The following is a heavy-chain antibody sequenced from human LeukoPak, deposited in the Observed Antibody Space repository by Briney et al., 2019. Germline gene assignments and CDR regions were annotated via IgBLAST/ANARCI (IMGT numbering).Heavy chain of an antibody. CDR3: AKGPHPVMLVVITSYYFDY. CDR1: GFPFSSHA. D-gene: IGHD3-22*01. CDR2: ISGSCGSK. J-gene: IGHJ4*02. V-gene: IGHV3-23*01. Sequence: GGALRVCCAASGFPFSSHAMSLVRQALGIVLKRVSAISGSCGSKSYADSEKGRFAISIDNSKNKLYLQINILRAEDTAIYYCAKGPHPVMLVVITSYYFDYWGQGTLVTVSS.